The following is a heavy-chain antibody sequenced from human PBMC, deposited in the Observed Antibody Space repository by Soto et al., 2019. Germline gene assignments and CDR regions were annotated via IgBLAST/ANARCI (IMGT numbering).Heavy chain of an antibody. Sequence: GGSLRLSCAASGFTFSSYAMSWVRQAPGKGLEWVSAISGSGGSTYYADSVKGRFTISRDNSKNTLYLQMNSLRAEDTAVYYCAKDSSPGWLAPIRRFDPWGQGTQVTVSS. D-gene: IGHD5-12*01. V-gene: IGHV3-23*01. CDR1: GFTFSSYA. CDR2: ISGSGGST. J-gene: IGHJ5*02. CDR3: AKDSSPGWLAPIRRFDP.